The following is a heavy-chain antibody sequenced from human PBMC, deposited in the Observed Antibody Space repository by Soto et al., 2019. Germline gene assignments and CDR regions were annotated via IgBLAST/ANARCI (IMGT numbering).Heavy chain of an antibody. Sequence: SSQTRSLTCTVGGGSISSSSYYCGWIRQPPGKGLEWIGSIYYSGSTYYNPSLKSRVTISVDTSKNQFSLKLSSVTAGDTAVYYCARAGYPPTDYYYYYMDVWGKGTTVTVSS. CDR3: ARAGYPPTDYYYYYMDV. CDR1: GGSISSSSYY. V-gene: IGHV4-39*01. J-gene: IGHJ6*03. D-gene: IGHD6-25*01. CDR2: IYYSGST.